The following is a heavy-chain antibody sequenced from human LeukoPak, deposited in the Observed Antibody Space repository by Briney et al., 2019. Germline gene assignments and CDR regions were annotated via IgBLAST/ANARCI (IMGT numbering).Heavy chain of an antibody. CDR3: ARGDIVLMVYAAGYFDY. CDR1: GGTFSSYA. D-gene: IGHD2-8*01. CDR2: IIPIFGTA. Sequence: ASVKFSCKASGGTFSSYAISWVRQAPGQGLEWIGGIIPIFGTANYAQKFQGRVTITTDESTSTAYMELSSLRSEDTAVYYCARGDIVLMVYAAGYFDYWGQGTLVTVSS. J-gene: IGHJ4*02. V-gene: IGHV1-69*05.